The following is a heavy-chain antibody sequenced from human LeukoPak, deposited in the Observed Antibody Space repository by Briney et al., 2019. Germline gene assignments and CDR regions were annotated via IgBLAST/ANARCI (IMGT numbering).Heavy chain of an antibody. J-gene: IGHJ5*02. CDR2: ISYDGSNK. Sequence: GGSLRLSCAVSGFTFSSYAMHWVRQAPGKGLEWVAVISYDGSNKYYADSVKGRFTISRDNSKNTLYLQMNSLRAEDTAVYYCASLLGYCSSTSCYSAGDWFDPWGQGTLVTVSS. CDR3: ASLLGYCSSTSCYSAGDWFDP. D-gene: IGHD2-2*01. CDR1: GFTFSSYA. V-gene: IGHV3-30-3*01.